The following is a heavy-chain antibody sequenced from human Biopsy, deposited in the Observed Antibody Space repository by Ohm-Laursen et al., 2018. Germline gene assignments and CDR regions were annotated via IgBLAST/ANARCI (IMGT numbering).Heavy chain of an antibody. CDR3: ARDRGYYSDRTVPGYFDL. J-gene: IGHJ2*01. D-gene: IGHD3-22*01. V-gene: IGHV4-59*01. Sequence: GTLSLTCAVSDGSINSYYWSWIRQPPGKGLQWIGYVYYTGSTDYNPSLQSRVTISVDTSKNHFSLRLRSVTPADTAIYYCARDRGYYSDRTVPGYFDLWGRGTLVTASS. CDR1: DGSINSYY. CDR2: VYYTGST.